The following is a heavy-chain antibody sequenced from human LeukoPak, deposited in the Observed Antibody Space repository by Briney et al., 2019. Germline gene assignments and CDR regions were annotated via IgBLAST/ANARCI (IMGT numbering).Heavy chain of an antibody. CDR2: ISGSAHKI. J-gene: IGHJ3*02. Sequence: PGGSLRLSCVGSGFTFSNYAMSWVRQAPGKGLDWVSVISGSAHKIRYADSVRGRFTISRDNSKNTLYLQMNSLRAEDTAVYYCAREGVDTNRGAFDIWGQGTMVTVSS. V-gene: IGHV3-23*01. CDR3: AREGVDTNRGAFDI. D-gene: IGHD7-27*01. CDR1: GFTFSNYA.